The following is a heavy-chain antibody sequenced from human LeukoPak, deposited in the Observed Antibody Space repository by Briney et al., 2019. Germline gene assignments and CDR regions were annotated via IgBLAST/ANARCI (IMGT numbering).Heavy chain of an antibody. J-gene: IGHJ4*02. D-gene: IGHD6-13*01. CDR1: GFTFSSYW. CDR2: INSDGSST. Sequence: SGGSLRLSCAASGFTFSSYWMHWVRHAPGKGLVWVSRINSDGSSTSYADSVKGRFTISRDNAKNTLYLQMNSLRAEDTAVYYCAKDYRQLAYFDYWGQGTLVTVSS. V-gene: IGHV3-74*01. CDR3: AKDYRQLAYFDY.